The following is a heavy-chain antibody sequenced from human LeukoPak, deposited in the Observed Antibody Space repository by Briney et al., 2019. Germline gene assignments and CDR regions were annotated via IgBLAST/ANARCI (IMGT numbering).Heavy chain of an antibody. Sequence: GGSLRLSCAASGFTFSSYAMHWVRKAPGKGMEWVAVISYDGSNKYYADSVKGRFTISRDNSKNTLYLQMNSLRAEDTAVYYCARDSTGNAFDIWGQGTMVTVSS. CDR2: ISYDGSNK. D-gene: IGHD7-27*01. V-gene: IGHV3-30-3*01. J-gene: IGHJ3*02. CDR3: ARDSTGNAFDI. CDR1: GFTFSSYA.